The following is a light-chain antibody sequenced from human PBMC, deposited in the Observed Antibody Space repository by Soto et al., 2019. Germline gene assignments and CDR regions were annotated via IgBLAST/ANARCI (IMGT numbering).Light chain of an antibody. J-gene: IGKJ4*01. CDR2: DAS. CDR1: QEISNH. Sequence: DIQMTQSPSSLSASVGDRVTITCRASQEISNHLAWFQQKPGKPPKSLIYDASSLQSGVPSKFSGSGSGTDFTLTISSPQPEDVATYYYQQYHNYPVTFGGGTKVEIK. CDR3: QQYHNYPVT. V-gene: IGKV1-16*02.